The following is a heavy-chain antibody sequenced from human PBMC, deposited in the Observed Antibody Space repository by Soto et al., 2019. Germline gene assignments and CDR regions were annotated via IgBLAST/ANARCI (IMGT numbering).Heavy chain of an antibody. D-gene: IGHD4-17*01. Sequence: EVQLVESGGGLVQPGGSLRLSCAVSGFTFSGYSFNWVRQAPGRGLEWVSFTGSTGSVTHYADSVMGRFTISRDNARNSLYLQMDSLRADDTAVYRCARARTTSGPAYGLDIWGQGTVVTVSS. CDR2: TGSTGSVT. J-gene: IGHJ3*02. CDR3: ARARTTSGPAYGLDI. V-gene: IGHV3-48*04. CDR1: GFTFSGYS.